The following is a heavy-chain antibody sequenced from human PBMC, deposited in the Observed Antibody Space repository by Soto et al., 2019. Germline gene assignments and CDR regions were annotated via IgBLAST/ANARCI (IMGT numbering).Heavy chain of an antibody. V-gene: IGHV3-48*02. CDR3: ARDRAGAQYGLDV. CDR2: ISSSSRTI. CDR1: GFTLSGYS. D-gene: IGHD1-26*01. J-gene: IGHJ6*02. Sequence: EVQLVESGGGLVQPGGSRRLSCAASGFTLSGYSLNWVGQAPGKGREWISYISSSSRTIYYADSVRGRFTISRDNARNSLYLQMNSLRDEDTAVYYCARDRAGAQYGLDVWGQGTTVTVSS.